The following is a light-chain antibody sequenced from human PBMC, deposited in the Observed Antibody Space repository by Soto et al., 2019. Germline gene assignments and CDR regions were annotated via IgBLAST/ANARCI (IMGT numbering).Light chain of an antibody. CDR2: DVT. J-gene: IGLJ1*01. CDR3: SSYTTSSSYV. Sequence: VLTQPASVSGSPGQSITISCTGTSSDVGGYIYVSWYQQHPGKAPKLMIYDVTSRPSGVSYRFSGSKSGNTASLTISGLQAEDEADYYCSSYTTSSSYVFGTGTKVTVL. CDR1: SSDVGGYIY. V-gene: IGLV2-14*01.